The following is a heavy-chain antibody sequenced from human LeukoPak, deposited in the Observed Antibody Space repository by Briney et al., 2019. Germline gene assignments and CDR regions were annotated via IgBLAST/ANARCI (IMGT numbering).Heavy chain of an antibody. CDR2: ISWIGGTP. CDR3: AKVSDSSGYYPFDY. D-gene: IGHD3-22*01. J-gene: IGHJ4*01. CDR1: GFTFTSYA. Sequence: PWGSLRLSCAASGFTFTSYAMIWVRQTPRKGLDWVSGISWIGGTPYYADSVAGRLNISRDNSKNTLNLQMTRLRAEYTGLYYCAKVSDSSGYYPFDYWGHGTLVTVSS. V-gene: IGHV3-23*01.